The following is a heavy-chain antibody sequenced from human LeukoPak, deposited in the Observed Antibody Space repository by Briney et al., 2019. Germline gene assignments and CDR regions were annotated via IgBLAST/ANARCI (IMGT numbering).Heavy chain of an antibody. Sequence: PGGSLRLSCAVSGFTFSGYWMYWVRQSPGKGLVWVSRINTDGSTTTYADTVKGRFTISRDNAKNTLYLQMDSLRVDDTAVYYCARVGVGATFDYWGQGILVTVSS. CDR2: INTDGSTT. V-gene: IGHV3-74*01. CDR1: GFTFSGYW. CDR3: ARVGVGATFDY. D-gene: IGHD1-26*01. J-gene: IGHJ4*02.